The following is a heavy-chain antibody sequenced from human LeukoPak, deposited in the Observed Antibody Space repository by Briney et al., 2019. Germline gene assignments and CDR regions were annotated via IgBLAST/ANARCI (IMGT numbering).Heavy chain of an antibody. D-gene: IGHD6-19*01. CDR3: AKDLVAGTLDY. J-gene: IGHJ4*02. Sequence: PGGSLRLSCAASGFTFDDYAMHWVRQAPGKGLEWVSGISWNSGSIGYADSVKGRFTISRDNAKNSLYLQMNCLRAEDTALYYCAKDLVAGTLDYWGQGTLVTVSS. V-gene: IGHV3-9*01. CDR1: GFTFDDYA. CDR2: ISWNSGSI.